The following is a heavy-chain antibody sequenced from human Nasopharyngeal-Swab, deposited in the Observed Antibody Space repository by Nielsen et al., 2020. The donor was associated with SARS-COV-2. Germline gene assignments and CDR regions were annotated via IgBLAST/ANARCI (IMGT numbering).Heavy chain of an antibody. Sequence: WIRQPPGKGLEWVSSISSSSSYIYYADSVKGRFTISRDNAKNSLYLQMNSLRAEDTAVYYCARGPALGGSDPFDYWGQGTLVTVSS. D-gene: IGHD3-16*01. J-gene: IGHJ4*02. V-gene: IGHV3-21*01. CDR2: ISSSSSYI. CDR3: ARGPALGGSDPFDY.